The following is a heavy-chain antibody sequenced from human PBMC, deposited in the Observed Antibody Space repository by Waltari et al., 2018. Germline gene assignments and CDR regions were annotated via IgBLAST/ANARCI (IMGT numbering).Heavy chain of an antibody. V-gene: IGHV2-5*01. CDR2: IYWNDDK. D-gene: IGHD5-12*01. CDR1: GFSLSTSGVG. CDR3: AHRGEGREMATIKGIGEFDY. Sequence: QITLKESGPTLVKPTQTLTLTCTFSGFSLSTSGVGVGWIRQHPGKALEWLALIYWNDDKRYSPSLKSRLTSTKDTSKNQVVLTMTNMDPVDTATYYCAHRGEGREMATIKGIGEFDYWGQGTLVTVSS. J-gene: IGHJ4*02.